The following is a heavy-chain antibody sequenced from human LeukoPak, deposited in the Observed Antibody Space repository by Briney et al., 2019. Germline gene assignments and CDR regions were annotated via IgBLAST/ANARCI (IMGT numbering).Heavy chain of an antibody. Sequence: GESLKISCKGSGYTFTSYWIGWVRQMPGKGLEWMGIIYPGDSDTRYSPSFQGQVTISADKSISTAYLQWSSLKASDTAMYYCARRYYYDSSGYYSLYYFDYWGQGTLVTVSS. CDR2: IYPGDSDT. CDR3: ARRYYYDSSGYYSLYYFDY. V-gene: IGHV5-51*01. J-gene: IGHJ4*02. CDR1: GYTFTSYW. D-gene: IGHD3-22*01.